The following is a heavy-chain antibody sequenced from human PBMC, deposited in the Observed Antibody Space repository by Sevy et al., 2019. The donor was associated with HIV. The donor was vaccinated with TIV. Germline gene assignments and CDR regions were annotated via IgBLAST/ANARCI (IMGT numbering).Heavy chain of an antibody. CDR3: AWGGRQLAHYYYYYCMDV. CDR2: IIPILGIA. D-gene: IGHD6-13*01. J-gene: IGHJ6*03. Sequence: ASVKVSCKASGGTFSSYAISWVRQAPGQGLEWMGGIIPILGIANYAQKFQGRVTITADKSTSTAYMELSSLRSEDTAVYYCAWGGRQLAHYYYYYCMDVWGKGTTVTVSS. V-gene: IGHV1-69*10. CDR1: GGTFSSYA.